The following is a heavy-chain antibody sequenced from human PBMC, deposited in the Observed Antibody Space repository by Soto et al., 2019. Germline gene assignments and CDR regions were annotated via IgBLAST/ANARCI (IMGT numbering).Heavy chain of an antibody. J-gene: IGHJ4*02. D-gene: IGHD2-8*01. CDR3: AKLRDFVVLPAGILDY. CDR1: GFTFSSYG. V-gene: IGHV3-23*01. Sequence: GSLRLSCAASGFTFSSYGISWIRLSPGKGLEWISVISGGGDTTYYTPSVKGRFTISRDDFRNTLYLQMNSLRTEDTAIYYCAKLRDFVVLPAGILDYWGPGTLVTVSS. CDR2: ISGGGDTT.